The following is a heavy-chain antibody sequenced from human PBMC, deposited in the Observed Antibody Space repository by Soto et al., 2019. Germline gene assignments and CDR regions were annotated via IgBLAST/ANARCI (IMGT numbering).Heavy chain of an antibody. CDR3: AKDGHSVMCYYHMDV. J-gene: IGHJ6*03. Sequence: GGSLRLSCAASGFTFSSYAMSWVRQDQEMVLVLVSTVTASVDVTFYADSLKGRFAISRDNSKDILYLQMNSLRAEDTAVYYCAKDGHSVMCYYHMDVWGKGTTVTVSS. V-gene: IGHV3-23*01. CDR2: VTASVDVT. D-gene: IGHD3-10*01. CDR1: GFTFSSYA.